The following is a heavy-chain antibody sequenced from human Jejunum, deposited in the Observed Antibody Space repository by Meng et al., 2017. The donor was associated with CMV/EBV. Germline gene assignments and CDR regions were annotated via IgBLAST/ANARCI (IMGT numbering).Heavy chain of an antibody. Sequence: SGYRFSTHYMHWVRQAPGQGPEWLGMINPDGGSAEYAQKFQGRVTMTRDSSTSTFYMELSSLTSEDSAMYYCARDERAYTISWYYFDYWGQGSLVTVSS. CDR3: ARDERAYTISWYYFDY. V-gene: IGHV1-46*01. CDR1: GYRFSTHY. CDR2: INPDGGSA. D-gene: IGHD2-21*01. J-gene: IGHJ4*02.